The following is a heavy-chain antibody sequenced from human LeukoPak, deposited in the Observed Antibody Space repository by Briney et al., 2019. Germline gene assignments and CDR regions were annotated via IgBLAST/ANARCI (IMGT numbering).Heavy chain of an antibody. CDR3: ARGPYYYDSSGYSLDY. D-gene: IGHD3-22*01. V-gene: IGHV1-18*01. Sequence: ASVKVSCKASGYTFTSYGISWVRQAPGQGLEWMGWISAYNGNTNYAQKLQSRVTMTTDTSTSTAYMELRSLRSDDTAVYYCARGPYYYDSSGYSLDYWGQGTLVTVSS. J-gene: IGHJ4*02. CDR2: ISAYNGNT. CDR1: GYTFTSYG.